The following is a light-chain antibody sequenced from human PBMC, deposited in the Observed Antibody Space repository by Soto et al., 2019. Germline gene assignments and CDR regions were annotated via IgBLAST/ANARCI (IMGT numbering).Light chain of an antibody. CDR1: QSVSSRF. V-gene: IGKV3D-20*02. CDR2: GAS. CDR3: QQRSNWPPLT. Sequence: EIVLTQSPGTLSLSPGERATLSCRASQSVSSRFLAWYQQKPGQAPRLLMYGASNRATGIPDRFSGTGSGTDFTLTISRLEPEDFAVYYCQQRSNWPPLTFGGGTKVEIK. J-gene: IGKJ4*01.